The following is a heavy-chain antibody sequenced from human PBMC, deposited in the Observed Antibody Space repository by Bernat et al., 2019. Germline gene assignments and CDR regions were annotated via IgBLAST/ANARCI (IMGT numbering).Heavy chain of an antibody. D-gene: IGHD2-15*01. J-gene: IGHJ5*02. Sequence: EVQLVESGGGLVKPGGSLRLSCAASGFTFSNAWMSWVRQAPGKGLEWVGRIKSKTDGGTTDYAVPVKGRFTISRDDSKNTLYLQMNSLKTEDTAVYYCTTGLGWRWFDPWGQGTLVTVSS. CDR1: GFTFSNAW. CDR3: TTGLGWRWFDP. V-gene: IGHV3-15*01. CDR2: IKSKTDGGTT.